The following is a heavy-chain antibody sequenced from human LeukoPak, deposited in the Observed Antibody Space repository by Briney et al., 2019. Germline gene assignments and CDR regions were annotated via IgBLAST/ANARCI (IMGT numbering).Heavy chain of an antibody. CDR3: ARGSTYYDYVWGSYYYFDY. V-gene: IGHV3-74*01. CDR2: INSHGSST. J-gene: IGHJ4*02. CDR1: GFTFSSYW. D-gene: IGHD3-16*01. Sequence: GGSLRLSCAASGFTFSSYWMHWVRQPPGKGLVWVSRINSHGSSTSYADSVKGRFTISRDNAKNTLYLQMNSLRAEDTAVYYCARGSTYYDYVWGSYYYFDYWGQGTLVTVSS.